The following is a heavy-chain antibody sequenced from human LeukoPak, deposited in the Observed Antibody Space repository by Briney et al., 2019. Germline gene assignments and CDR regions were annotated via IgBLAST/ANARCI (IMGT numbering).Heavy chain of an antibody. J-gene: IGHJ6*03. CDR3: ARSVVVVVAATAYYYYMDV. Sequence: TGGSLRLSCAASGFTFNSFGMNWVRQAPGKGLDWVAFIRYDGSTLYYSDSVQGRFTISRDNSKNTLYLQLTSLRGEDTAVYYCARSVVVVVAATAYYYYMDVWGKGTTVTVSS. D-gene: IGHD2-15*01. CDR2: IRYDGSTL. V-gene: IGHV3-30*02. CDR1: GFTFNSFG.